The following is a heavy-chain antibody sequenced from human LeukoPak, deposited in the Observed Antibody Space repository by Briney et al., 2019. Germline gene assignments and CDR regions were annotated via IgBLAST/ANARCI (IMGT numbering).Heavy chain of an antibody. CDR2: INPSGGST. CDR1: GGTFSSYA. V-gene: IGHV1-46*03. CDR3: ARLSGGGYSGYDYRFDY. D-gene: IGHD5-12*01. Sequence: ASVKVSCKASGGTFSSYAISWVRQAPGQGLEWMGIINPSGGSTSYAQKFQGRVTMTRDTSTSTVYMELSSLRSEDTAVYYCARLSGGGYSGYDYRFDYWGQGTLVTVSS. J-gene: IGHJ4*02.